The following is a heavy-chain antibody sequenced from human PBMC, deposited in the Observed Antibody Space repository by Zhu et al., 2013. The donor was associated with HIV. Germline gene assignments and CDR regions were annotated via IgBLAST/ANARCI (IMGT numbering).Heavy chain of an antibody. V-gene: IGHV1-69*01. CDR1: GGTFSTYA. CDR3: ARVPLTGNNGGGPDY. J-gene: IGHJ4*02. D-gene: IGHD1-20*01. Sequence: QVQLVQSGAEVKKPGSSVKVSCKASGGTFSTYAISWVRQAPGQGLEWMGWIIPIFGLTKFAQKFQDRVTITADESTTTAYMELTSLTSDDTAVYYCARVPLTGNNGGGPDYWGQGTLVTVSS. CDR2: IIPIFGLT.